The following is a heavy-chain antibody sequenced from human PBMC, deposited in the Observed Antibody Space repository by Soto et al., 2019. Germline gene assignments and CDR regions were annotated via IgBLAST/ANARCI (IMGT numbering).Heavy chain of an antibody. Sequence: QAQLVESGGGVVQPGRSLRLSCAASGFTFRGHGMHWVRQAPGRGLEWVAVIWYDGSQIYYGDSVRGRFTISRDNSKDTLYLQMNSLRAEDTAVYYCARDPESCSGGSCVAFDLWGQGTMVTVSS. V-gene: IGHV3-33*01. CDR2: IWYDGSQI. CDR1: GFTFRGHG. D-gene: IGHD2-15*01. J-gene: IGHJ3*01. CDR3: ARDPESCSGGSCVAFDL.